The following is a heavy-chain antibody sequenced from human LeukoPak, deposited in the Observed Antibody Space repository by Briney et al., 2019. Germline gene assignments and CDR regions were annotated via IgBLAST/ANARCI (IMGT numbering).Heavy chain of an antibody. V-gene: IGHV3-33*01. J-gene: IGHJ4*02. CDR1: GFTFSSYG. Sequence: PGRSLRLSCAASGFTFSSYGMHWVRQAPGKGLEWVAVIWYDGSNKYYVDSVKGRFTVSRDNSRNTLYLQMNSLRAEDTAVYYCARDRGGVAAAGTVGFGDYWGQGTLVTVSS. D-gene: IGHD6-13*01. CDR3: ARDRGGVAAAGTVGFGDY. CDR2: IWYDGSNK.